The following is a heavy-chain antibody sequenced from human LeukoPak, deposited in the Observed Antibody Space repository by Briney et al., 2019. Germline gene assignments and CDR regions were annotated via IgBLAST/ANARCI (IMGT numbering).Heavy chain of an antibody. Sequence: EASVKVSCKASGYTFTSYYMHWVRQAPGQGLGWMGIINPSGGSTSYAQKFQGRVTTTRDTSTSTVYMELSSLRSENTAVYYCARELPYIVVVTYRASDYNPRFDPWGQGTLVTVSS. J-gene: IGHJ5*02. CDR2: INPSGGST. V-gene: IGHV1-46*01. D-gene: IGHD2-21*02. CDR1: GYTFTSYY. CDR3: ARELPYIVVVTYRASDYNPRFDP.